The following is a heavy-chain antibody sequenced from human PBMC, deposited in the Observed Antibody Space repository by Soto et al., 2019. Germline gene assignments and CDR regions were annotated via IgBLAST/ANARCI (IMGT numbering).Heavy chain of an antibody. V-gene: IGHV5-51*01. J-gene: IGHJ4*02. CDR3: ARRLSPLDPYYFAY. CDR1: WYSFTTYW. CDR2: IYPGDFDT. Sequence: GESLKICSKGAWYSFTTYWSAWVREMPGKGLEWMGIIYPGDFDTRYSPSFQGQVTISADKSISTSYLQWSSLKASDTAMYYCARRLSPLDPYYFAYWGQGTLVTVSS.